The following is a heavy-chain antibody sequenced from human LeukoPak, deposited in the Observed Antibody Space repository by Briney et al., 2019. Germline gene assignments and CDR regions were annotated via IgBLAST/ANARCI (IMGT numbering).Heavy chain of an antibody. Sequence: WASVKVSCTASGYTFTSYDINWVRQATGQGLEWMGWINTNTGNPTYAQGFTGRFVFSLDTSVSTAYLQISSLKAEDTAVYYCARESRYYYYYMDVWGKGTTVTVSS. CDR3: ARESRYYYYYMDV. CDR1: GYTFTSYD. CDR2: INTNTGNP. V-gene: IGHV7-4-1*02. D-gene: IGHD6-25*01. J-gene: IGHJ6*03.